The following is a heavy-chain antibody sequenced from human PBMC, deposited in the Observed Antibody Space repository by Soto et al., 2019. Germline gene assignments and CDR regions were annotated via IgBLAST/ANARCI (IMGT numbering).Heavy chain of an antibody. J-gene: IGHJ4*02. CDR3: AKEYSSGWYVGADY. Sequence: QVQLVESGGGVVQPGRSLRLSCAASGFTFSSYGMHWVRQAPGKGLEWVAVISYDGSNKYYADSVKGQFTISRDNSKNTMYLQMNSRRAEDTAVYYCAKEYSSGWYVGADYWGQGTLVTVSS. CDR2: ISYDGSNK. D-gene: IGHD6-19*01. V-gene: IGHV3-30*18. CDR1: GFTFSSYG.